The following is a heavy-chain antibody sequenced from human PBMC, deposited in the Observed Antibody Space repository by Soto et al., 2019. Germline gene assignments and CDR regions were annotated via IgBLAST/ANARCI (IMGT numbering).Heavy chain of an antibody. V-gene: IGHV2-5*02. CDR2: IYWDDDK. CDR3: AHRVRAVFGLVTTTAIYFDF. CDR1: GFSLTTSGVG. J-gene: IGHJ4*02. Sequence: QITLNESGPTVVKPTETLTLTCTFSGFSLTTSGVGVGWVRQSPGKAPEWLAVIYWDDDKRYSTSLKSRLTITKDTSKNQVVLTMANVDPADTATYYCAHRVRAVFGLVTTTAIYFDFWGQGTPVVVSS. D-gene: IGHD3-3*01.